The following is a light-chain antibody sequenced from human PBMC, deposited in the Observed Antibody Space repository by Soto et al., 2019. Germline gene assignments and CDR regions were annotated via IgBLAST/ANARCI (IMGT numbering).Light chain of an antibody. Sequence: ETVMTQSPATLSVSPGERATLSCRASQSISSNLAWFQQKPGQAPRLLIYDASTMATGFPARFSGSGSGTELTLTISSLQSEDFAVYYCQQYNNWPLTFGGGTKVEIK. CDR2: DAS. J-gene: IGKJ4*01. CDR3: QQYNNWPLT. CDR1: QSISSN. V-gene: IGKV3-15*01.